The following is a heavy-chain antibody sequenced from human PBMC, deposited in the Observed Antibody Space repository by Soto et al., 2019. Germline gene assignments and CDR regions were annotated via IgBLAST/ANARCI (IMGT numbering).Heavy chain of an antibody. V-gene: IGHV3-21*06. CDR1: GFSFSSYS. CDR3: ARPYGGNPMFDP. J-gene: IGHJ5*02. D-gene: IGHD4-17*01. CDR2: ISSSGSYI. Sequence: EVQLVESGGGLVKPGGSLRLSCAASGFSFSSYSMSWVRQPPGKGLEWVSSISSSGSYIYYADSVKGRFTISRDNAKNSLYLQMNSLRAEDTAVYYCARPYGGNPMFDPWGQGTLVTVSS.